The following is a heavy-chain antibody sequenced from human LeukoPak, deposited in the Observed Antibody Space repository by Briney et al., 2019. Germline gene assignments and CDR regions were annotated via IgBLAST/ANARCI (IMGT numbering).Heavy chain of an antibody. CDR1: GGSISSSSYY. V-gene: IGHV4-39*07. J-gene: IGHJ4*02. CDR3: AKGAEHLTVAGTVSSDY. CDR2: IYYSGST. D-gene: IGHD6-19*01. Sequence: SETLSLTCTVSGGSISSSSYYWGWIRQPPGKGLEWIGSIYYSGSTYYNPSLKSRVTISVDTSKNQFSLKLSSVTAADTAVYYCAKGAEHLTVAGTVSSDYWGQGTLVTVSS.